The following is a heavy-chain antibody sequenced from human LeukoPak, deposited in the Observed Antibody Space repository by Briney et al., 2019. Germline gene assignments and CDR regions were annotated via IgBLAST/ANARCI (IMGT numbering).Heavy chain of an antibody. CDR3: ARDRTRAYY. V-gene: IGHV3-7*01. J-gene: IGHJ4*02. CDR2: IKGDGSEK. CDR1: GFTFSSYF. Sequence: GGSLRLSCAASGFTFSSYFMSWVRQAPGKGLEWVASIKGDGSEKTYVDSVKGRFTISRDNAKNSLYLQMNSLRAEDAAVYYCARDRTRAYYWGQGTLVTVSS.